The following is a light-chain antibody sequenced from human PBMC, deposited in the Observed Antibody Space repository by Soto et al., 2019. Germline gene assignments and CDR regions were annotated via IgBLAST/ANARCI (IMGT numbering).Light chain of an antibody. Sequence: EIVLTQSPGTLSLSPGERATLSCRASQSVSSSYLAWYQQKPGQAPRLLIYGISSRATGIPDRFSGSGSGTDFTLTISRLEPEDFAVYYCQQYGSSLPWTFGQGTKVESK. CDR3: QQYGSSLPWT. V-gene: IGKV3-20*01. J-gene: IGKJ1*01. CDR2: GIS. CDR1: QSVSSSY.